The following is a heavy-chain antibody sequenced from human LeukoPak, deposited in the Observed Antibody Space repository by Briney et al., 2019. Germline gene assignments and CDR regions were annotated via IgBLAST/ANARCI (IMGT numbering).Heavy chain of an antibody. J-gene: IGHJ6*03. V-gene: IGHV7-4-1*02. CDR3: AREVAAMTYYYYYMDV. CDR1: GYTFTSYA. CDR2: INTNTGNP. Sequence: ASVKVSCKASGYTFTSYAMNWVRQAPGQGLEWMGWINTNTGNPTYAQGFTGRFVFSLDTSVSTAYLQISSLKAEDTAVYYCAREVAAMTYYYYYMDVWGKGTTVTVSS. D-gene: IGHD2-15*01.